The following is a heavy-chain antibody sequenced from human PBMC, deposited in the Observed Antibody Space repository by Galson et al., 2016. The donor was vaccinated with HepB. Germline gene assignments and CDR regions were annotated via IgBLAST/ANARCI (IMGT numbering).Heavy chain of an antibody. J-gene: IGHJ6*03. CDR3: ARGREQWLEGHYYYYMDV. CDR2: TYYRSKWYN. CDR1: GDSVSSKSAA. Sequence: CAISGDSVSSKSAAWNWIRQSPSRGLEWLGRTYYRSKWYNDYAVSVKSRITINPDTSKNQFSLQLNSVTPEDTAVYYCARGREQWLEGHYYYYMDVWGKGTTVTVS. D-gene: IGHD6-19*01. V-gene: IGHV6-1*01.